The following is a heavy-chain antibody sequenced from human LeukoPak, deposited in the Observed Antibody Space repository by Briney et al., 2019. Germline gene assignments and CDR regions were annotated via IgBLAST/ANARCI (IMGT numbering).Heavy chain of an antibody. CDR1: GYTFTSYD. CDR2: ISAYNGNT. Sequence: ASVKVSCKASGYTFTSYDINWVRQATGQGLEWMGWISAYNGNTNYAQKVQGRVTMTTDTSTSTAYMELRSLRSDDTAVYYCARADPDYGDYIGDDYWGQGTLVTVSS. J-gene: IGHJ4*02. CDR3: ARADPDYGDYIGDDY. V-gene: IGHV1-18*01. D-gene: IGHD4-17*01.